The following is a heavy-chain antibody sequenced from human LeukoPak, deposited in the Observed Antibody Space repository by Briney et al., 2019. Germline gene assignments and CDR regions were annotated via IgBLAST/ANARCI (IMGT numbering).Heavy chain of an antibody. Sequence: SETLSLTCAVSGYSISSGYYWGWIRQPPGKGREWIGNIYHSGSTYYNPSLKSRVTISVDTSKNQFSLKLSSVTAADTAVYYCAREQSYYDSSGYYDYWGQGTLVTVSS. CDR3: AREQSYYDSSGYYDY. D-gene: IGHD3-22*01. V-gene: IGHV4-38-2*02. J-gene: IGHJ4*02. CDR1: GYSISSGYY. CDR2: IYHSGST.